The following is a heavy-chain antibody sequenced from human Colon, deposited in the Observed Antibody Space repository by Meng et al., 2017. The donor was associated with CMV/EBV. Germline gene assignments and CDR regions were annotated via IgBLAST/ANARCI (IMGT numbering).Heavy chain of an antibody. CDR3: VRGGRAPYSPLDH. CDR1: GYTFTSYG. Sequence: ASVKVSCKASGYTFTSYGISWVRHAPGQGLEWVGWISAYNGNTDYAQKFQGRVTITTDTSTSTTYMELRSLRSDDTAVYYCVRGGRAPYSPLDHWGQGTLVTVSS. V-gene: IGHV1-18*01. CDR2: ISAYNGNT. J-gene: IGHJ4*02. D-gene: IGHD5-18*01.